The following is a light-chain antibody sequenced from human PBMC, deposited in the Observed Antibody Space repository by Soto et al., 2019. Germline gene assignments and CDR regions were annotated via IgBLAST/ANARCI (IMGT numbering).Light chain of an antibody. CDR3: QQYGSSGT. J-gene: IGKJ1*01. CDR1: QSVSSSY. Sequence: EILFTQSPGTLSLSPGERATLSCRASQSVSSSYLAWYQQKPGKAPRLLIYGASSRATGIPDRLSGSGSGTDFTLPIRRLEPEDFAVYYCQQYGSSGTFGQGTKVDIK. V-gene: IGKV3-20*01. CDR2: GAS.